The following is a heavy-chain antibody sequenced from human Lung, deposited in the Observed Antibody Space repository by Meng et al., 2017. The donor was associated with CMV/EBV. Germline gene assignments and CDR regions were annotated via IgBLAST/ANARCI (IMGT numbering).Heavy chain of an antibody. D-gene: IGHD6-13*01. CDR2: IYHSGST. CDR3: ARDLGYSGSWQKDPYYYYGMDV. Sequence: SETLSLXCAVSGGSISSSNWWSWVRQPPGKGLEWIGEIYHSGSTNYNPSLKSRVTISVDKSKNQFSLKLSSVTAADTAVYYCARDLGYSGSWQKDPYYYYGMDVWGQGTTVXVSS. V-gene: IGHV4-4*02. CDR1: GGSISSSNW. J-gene: IGHJ6*02.